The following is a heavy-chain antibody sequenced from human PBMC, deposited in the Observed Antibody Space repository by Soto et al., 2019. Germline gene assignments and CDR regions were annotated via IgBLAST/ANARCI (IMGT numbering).Heavy chain of an antibody. Sequence: EVQLVESGGGLVQPGGSLRLSCAASGFLFNTYWMFWVRQAPRKGLLWVSRIKSDGSSTNYADSVKGRFTISRDNAKNTLYLQMTSLRAEDTAVYYCAIGGCDYNYLDYWGQGILGTVSS. D-gene: IGHD3-10*01. J-gene: IGHJ4*02. CDR3: AIGGCDYNYLDY. CDR2: IKSDGSST. CDR1: GFLFNTYW. V-gene: IGHV3-74*01.